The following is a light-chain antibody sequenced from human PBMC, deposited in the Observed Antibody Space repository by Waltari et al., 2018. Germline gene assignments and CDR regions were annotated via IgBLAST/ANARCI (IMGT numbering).Light chain of an antibody. V-gene: IGLV2-11*01. CDR2: DVS. CDR1: SSDVGGYNY. CDR3: CSYSGSDTFWV. J-gene: IGLJ3*02. Sequence: QSALTQPRPVSGSPGQSVTISCTGNSSDVGGYNYVSWYQQHPGKAPKLMIYDVSKPPSCVPDRVSGSKSGNTASLTMSGLHADDEADYYCCSYSGSDTFWVFGGGTKLTVL.